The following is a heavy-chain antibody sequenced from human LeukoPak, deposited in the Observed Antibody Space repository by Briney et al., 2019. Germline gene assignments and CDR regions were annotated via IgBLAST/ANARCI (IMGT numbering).Heavy chain of an antibody. D-gene: IGHD3-3*01. CDR2: INAKSGGT. V-gene: IGHV1-2*02. J-gene: IGHJ4*02. CDR3: ARGNFWRGYYPLDY. CDR1: GYTFTDYY. Sequence: ASVKLCCNASGYTFTDYYMQWVRHAPGEGFEWMGWINAKSGGTNYVQKFQGRVIMTRDTSISTAYMELSSLRSDDTAVYYCARGNFWRGYYPLDYWGQGTPVTVSS.